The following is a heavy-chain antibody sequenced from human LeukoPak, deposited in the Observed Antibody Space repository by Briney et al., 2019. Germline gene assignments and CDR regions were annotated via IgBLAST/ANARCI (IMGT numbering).Heavy chain of an antibody. CDR2: INQVGSQK. CDR3: ARSNREFASGTGDY. D-gene: IGHD1-14*01. CDR1: GFSFSSHW. V-gene: IGHV3-7*05. Sequence: GGSLRLSCAASGFSFSSHWMSWVRQAPGKRLEWVANINQVGSQKYYVDSVKGRFSISRDNAKNSLYLQMNSLRAEDTAVYYCARSNREFASGTGDYWGQGTLVTVSS. J-gene: IGHJ4*02.